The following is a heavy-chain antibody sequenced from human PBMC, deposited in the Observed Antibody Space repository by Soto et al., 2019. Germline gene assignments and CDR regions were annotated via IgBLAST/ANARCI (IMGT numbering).Heavy chain of an antibody. CDR1: GGSISSSSYY. CDR2: IYYSGST. Sequence: QLQLQASGPGLVKPSETLSLTCTVSGGSISSSSYYWGWISQPPWKGLEWIGSIYYSGSTYYNPSLKSRVPISVETSNNQFSLKQISVTAADTAVYYCAKHGYYYPEDVWGPGTTVTFSS. V-gene: IGHV4-39*01. D-gene: IGHD3-22*01. J-gene: IGHJ6*02. CDR3: AKHGYYYPEDV.